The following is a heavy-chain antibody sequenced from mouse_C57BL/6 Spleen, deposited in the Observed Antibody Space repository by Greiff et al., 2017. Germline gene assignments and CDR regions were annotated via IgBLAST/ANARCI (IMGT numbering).Heavy chain of an antibody. V-gene: IGHV2-2*01. CDR2: IWRGGST. Sequence: VKLMESGPGLVQPSQRLSITCTVSGFSLTSYGVHWVRQSPGKGLEWLGVIWRGGSTDYNAAFISRMSISKDNSKRQVFFKMNSLQADDTAIYYCAIKALYYGIYDYAMDYWGQGTSVTVSS. CDR3: AIKALYYGIYDYAMDY. J-gene: IGHJ4*01. CDR1: GFSLTSYG. D-gene: IGHD2-1*01.